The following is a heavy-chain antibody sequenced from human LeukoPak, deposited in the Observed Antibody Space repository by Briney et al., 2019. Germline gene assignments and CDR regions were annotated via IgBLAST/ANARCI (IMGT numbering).Heavy chain of an antibody. CDR3: ARDQLNYYDSSGYYHGKGVFDY. Sequence: GGSLRLSCAASGFTFSSYAMHWARQAPGKGLEWVAVVSYDGSNKYYADSVKGRFTISRDNSKNTLYLQMNSLRAEDTAVYYCARDQLNYYDSSGYYHGKGVFDYWGQGTLVTVSS. CDR1: GFTFSSYA. D-gene: IGHD3-22*01. CDR2: VSYDGSNK. V-gene: IGHV3-30-3*01. J-gene: IGHJ4*02.